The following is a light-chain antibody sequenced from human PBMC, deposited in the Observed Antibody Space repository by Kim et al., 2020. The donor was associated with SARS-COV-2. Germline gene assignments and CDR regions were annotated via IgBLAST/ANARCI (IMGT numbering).Light chain of an antibody. CDR3: QQSDNTPYT. V-gene: IGKV1-39*01. Sequence: DIQMTQSPSSLSAFVGDRVTITCRASQTISTYLNWYQQKPGKAPKLLIYGASSLQRGVPSRFSGSGSGTDFTLTISSLRPEDFATYYCQQSDNTPYTFGQGTKLEIK. J-gene: IGKJ2*01. CDR1: QTISTY. CDR2: GAS.